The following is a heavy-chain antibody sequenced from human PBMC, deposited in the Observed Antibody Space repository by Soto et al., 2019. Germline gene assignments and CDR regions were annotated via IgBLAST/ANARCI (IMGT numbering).Heavy chain of an antibody. CDR1: GFSLSTSGVG. CDR3: AHRTIAVVPAPFDY. D-gene: IGHD6-19*01. Sequence: QITLKESGPTLVKPTQTLTLTCTFSGFSLSTSGVGVGWICQPPGKALEWLALIYWADDKSYSPSLKSGLTITKDSSKNQVVLTMTNMDPVDTATYYCAHRTIAVVPAPFDYWGQGTLVTVSS. J-gene: IGHJ4*02. CDR2: IYWADDK. V-gene: IGHV2-5*02.